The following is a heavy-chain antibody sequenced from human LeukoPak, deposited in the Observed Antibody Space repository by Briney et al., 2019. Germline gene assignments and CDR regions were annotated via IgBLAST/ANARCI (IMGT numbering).Heavy chain of an antibody. J-gene: IGHJ6*02. CDR3: AKDLHNYGMDV. Sequence: PGRSLRLSCAASGFTFSSYGMHWVRQAPGKGLEWVAVISYDGSNKYYADSVKGRFTISRDNSKNTLYLQMNSLRVEDTALYYCAKDLHNYGMDVWGQGTTVTVSS. V-gene: IGHV3-30*18. CDR1: GFTFSSYG. CDR2: ISYDGSNK.